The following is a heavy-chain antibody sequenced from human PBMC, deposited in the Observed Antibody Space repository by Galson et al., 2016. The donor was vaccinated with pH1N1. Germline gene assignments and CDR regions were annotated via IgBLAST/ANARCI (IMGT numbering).Heavy chain of an antibody. J-gene: IGHJ4*02. CDR1: GYPFTTYY. V-gene: IGHV1-46*03. Sequence: SVKVSCKASGYPFTTYYFHWVRQAPGQGLEWMGVIDPSSGGTTPAQKFQGRVTVTRDTSTGTLYMDLRSLKSEATAVYYCIRDLGPLRDHWGQGTLVTVS. D-gene: IGHD1-26*01. CDR2: IDPSSGGT. CDR3: IRDLGPLRDH.